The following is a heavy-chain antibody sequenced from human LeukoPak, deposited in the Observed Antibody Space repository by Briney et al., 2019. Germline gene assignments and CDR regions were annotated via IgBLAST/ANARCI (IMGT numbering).Heavy chain of an antibody. CDR2: ISGSGGST. CDR1: GFTFSSYA. V-gene: IGHV3-23*01. D-gene: IGHD3-22*01. Sequence: GGSLRLSCAASGFTFSSYAMSWVRQAPGKGLEWVSAISGSGGSTYYADSVKGRFTISRDNSKNTLDLQMNSLRAEDTAVYYCAKDPTMIVVVIGYFDYWGQGTLVTVSS. J-gene: IGHJ4*02. CDR3: AKDPTMIVVVIGYFDY.